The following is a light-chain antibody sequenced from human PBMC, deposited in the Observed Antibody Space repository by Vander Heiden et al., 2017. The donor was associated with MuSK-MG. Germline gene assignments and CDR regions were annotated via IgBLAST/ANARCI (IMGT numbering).Light chain of an antibody. Sequence: DIVMTQTPLSLSVTPGQPASISCKSSQSLVHSDGKTYFYWYLQRPGQPPQLLIYEVSNRFSGAPDRSNGNCQGTDFTLKSSRGEVVDVGIYYCMQSMQPPPYTFGQGTKLEIK. J-gene: IGKJ2*01. CDR3: MQSMQPPPYT. CDR2: EVS. V-gene: IGKV2D-29*01. CDR1: QSLVHSDGKTY.